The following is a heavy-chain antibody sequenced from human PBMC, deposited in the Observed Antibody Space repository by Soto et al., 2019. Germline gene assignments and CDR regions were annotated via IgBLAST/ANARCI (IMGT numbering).Heavy chain of an antibody. CDR2: IYYSGNT. CDR1: GGSISSNSYY. J-gene: IGHJ4*02. V-gene: IGHV4-39*01. CDR3: ARHVYSSSWYFDY. D-gene: IGHD6-13*01. Sequence: QLQLQELGPGLVKPSETLSLTCTVSGGSISSNSYYWGWIRQPPGKGLERIGSIYYSGNTYYNPSLKSRLTISVDTSKNLFSMKLSSVTAADTAVYYCARHVYSSSWYFDYWGQGTLVTVSS.